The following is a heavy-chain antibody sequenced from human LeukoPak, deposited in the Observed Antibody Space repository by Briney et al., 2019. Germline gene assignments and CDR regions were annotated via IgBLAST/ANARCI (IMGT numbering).Heavy chain of an antibody. Sequence: PGGSLRLSCAASGFTFSSYAVSWVRQAPGKGLEWVSAISGSGGSTYYADSVKGRFTISRDNSKNTLYLQMNSLRAEDTAVYYCANHYYDSSGYFFDYWGQGTLVTVSS. D-gene: IGHD3-22*01. CDR1: GFTFSSYA. V-gene: IGHV3-23*01. CDR3: ANHYYDSSGYFFDY. CDR2: ISGSGGST. J-gene: IGHJ4*02.